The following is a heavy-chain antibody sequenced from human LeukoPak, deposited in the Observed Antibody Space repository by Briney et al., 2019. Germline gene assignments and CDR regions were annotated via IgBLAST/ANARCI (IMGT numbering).Heavy chain of an antibody. CDR3: AKDGSGSYYQGRNYYYYYMDV. D-gene: IGHD3-10*01. Sequence: GGSLRLSCAASGFPLSSNYMSWVRQAPGRGLEWVSVIYSGGSTYYADSVKGRFTISRDNSKNTLYLQMNSLRAEDTAVYYCAKDGSGSYYQGRNYYYYYMDVWGKGSTVTVSS. J-gene: IGHJ6*03. CDR1: GFPLSSNY. V-gene: IGHV3-53*01. CDR2: IYSGGST.